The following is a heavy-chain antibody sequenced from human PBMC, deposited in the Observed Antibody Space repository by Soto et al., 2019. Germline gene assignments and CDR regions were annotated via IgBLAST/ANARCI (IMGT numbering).Heavy chain of an antibody. J-gene: IGHJ4*02. D-gene: IGHD6-13*01. V-gene: IGHV3-23*01. CDR1: GFTFSSDA. CDR2: ISGSGGST. CDR3: AGVHSSSLDY. Sequence: EVQLLESGGGLVQPGGSLRLSCAASGFTFSSDAMSWVRQAPGKGLEWVSAISGSGGSTYYADSVKSRFTIPRGHSKTTRKLKMNSLRAEDTAVYYCAGVHSSSLDYWGQGTLVTVSS.